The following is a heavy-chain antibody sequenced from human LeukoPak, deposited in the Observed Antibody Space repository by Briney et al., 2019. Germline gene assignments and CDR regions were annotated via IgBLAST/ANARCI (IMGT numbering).Heavy chain of an antibody. CDR2: IIPIFGTA. CDR3: ATPVGYGSGRILTGAYYFDY. Sequence: SVKVSCKASGGTFSSYAISWVRQAPGQGLEWMGGIIPIFGTANYAQKFQGRVTITTDESTSTAYMELSSLRSEDTAVYHCATPVGYGSGRILTGAYYFDYWGQGTLVTVSS. D-gene: IGHD3-10*01. J-gene: IGHJ4*02. CDR1: GGTFSSYA. V-gene: IGHV1-69*05.